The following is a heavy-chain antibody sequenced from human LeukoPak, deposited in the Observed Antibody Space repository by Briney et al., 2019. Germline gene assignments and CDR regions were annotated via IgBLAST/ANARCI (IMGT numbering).Heavy chain of an antibody. CDR3: AREVFYYDSSGYYYGAFDI. J-gene: IGHJ3*02. CDR2: IYYSGST. Sequence: SETLSLTCTVSGGSVSSGSYYWSWIRQPPGKGLEWIGYIYYSGSTNYNPSLKSRVTISVDTSKNQFSLKLSSVTAADTAVYYCAREVFYYDSSGYYYGAFDIWGQGTMVTVSS. V-gene: IGHV4-61*01. CDR1: GGSVSSGSYY. D-gene: IGHD3-22*01.